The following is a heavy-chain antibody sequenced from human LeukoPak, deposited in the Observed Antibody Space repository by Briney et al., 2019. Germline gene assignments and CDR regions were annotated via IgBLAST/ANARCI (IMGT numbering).Heavy chain of an antibody. D-gene: IGHD4-17*01. CDR1: GYTFSGYY. CDR2: INPNSGGT. J-gene: IGHJ4*02. Sequence: ASVKVSCKASGYTFSGYYMNYVRHAPRQPLEWVGWINPNSGGTNYAQKFQGRVTMTRDTSIRTAYMELSRLRSDDTAVYYCARGNDYGDYIDYWGQGTLVTVSS. V-gene: IGHV1-2*02. CDR3: ARGNDYGDYIDY.